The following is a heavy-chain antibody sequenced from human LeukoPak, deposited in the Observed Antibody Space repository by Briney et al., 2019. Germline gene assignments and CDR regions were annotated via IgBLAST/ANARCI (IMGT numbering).Heavy chain of an antibody. CDR1: GFTFSKYW. V-gene: IGHV3-74*01. D-gene: IGHD6-19*01. Sequence: SGGSLRLSCAASGFTFSKYWMLWVRQAPGKGLESVSRINTDGTVTTYADSVKGRFTVSRDNADNTMFLQMNSVRDEDKAVYYCATKQWLAPPPDSWGQGTPVTVSS. CDR3: ATKQWLAPPPDS. CDR2: INTDGTVT. J-gene: IGHJ4*02.